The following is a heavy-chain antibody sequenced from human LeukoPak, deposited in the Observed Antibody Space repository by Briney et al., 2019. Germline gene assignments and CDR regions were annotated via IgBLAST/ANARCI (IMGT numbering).Heavy chain of an antibody. CDR2: IKQGGSDK. V-gene: IGHV3-7*01. J-gene: IGHJ4*02. CDR1: GFTFTKYW. Sequence: GGSLRLSCAASGFTFTKYWMTWVRQAPGKGLEWVGNIKQGGSDKNYMDSVKGRFTISRDNTKNSVYLQMSSLRAEDTAVYYCAREVWGPEYWGQGTLVTVSS. CDR3: AREVWGPEY. D-gene: IGHD1-14*01.